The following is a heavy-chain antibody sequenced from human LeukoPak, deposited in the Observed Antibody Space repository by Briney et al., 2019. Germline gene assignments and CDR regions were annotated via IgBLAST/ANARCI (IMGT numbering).Heavy chain of an antibody. Sequence: GGTLRLSCAASGFTFSSYGMSWVRQAPGKWLEWVSAISGSGGSTYYADSVKGRFTISRDNSQNTVSLQLNNLRIEDTALYYCAKTSLSDPSGHYYYMDVWGKGTTVTVSS. V-gene: IGHV3-23*01. D-gene: IGHD3-3*01. CDR3: AKTSLSDPSGHYYYMDV. J-gene: IGHJ6*03. CDR1: GFTFSSYG. CDR2: ISGSGGST.